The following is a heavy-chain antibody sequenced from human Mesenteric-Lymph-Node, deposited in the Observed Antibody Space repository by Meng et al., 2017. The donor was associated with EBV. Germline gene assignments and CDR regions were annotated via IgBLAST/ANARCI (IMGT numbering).Heavy chain of an antibody. CDR2: ISPGGGST. Sequence: VQLVPSGAWVKKPWASVKVSCKASGYTFTDYYMHWVRPAPGQGLEWMGHISPGGGSTYYAGKFQGRISMTADTSTNTVYMELRSLRSEDTAVYYCARDWDYDSSGGWFDPWGQGTLVTVSS. J-gene: IGHJ5*02. D-gene: IGHD3-22*01. V-gene: IGHV1-46*01. CDR1: GYTFTDYY. CDR3: ARDWDYDSSGGWFDP.